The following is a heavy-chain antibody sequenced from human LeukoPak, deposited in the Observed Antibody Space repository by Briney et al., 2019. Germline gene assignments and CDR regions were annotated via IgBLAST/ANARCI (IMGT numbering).Heavy chain of an antibody. V-gene: IGHV4-61*10. CDR3: ARVYYDFWSGYRYYFDY. J-gene: IGHJ4*02. D-gene: IGHD3-3*01. CDR2: IYYSGST. CDR1: GGSISSGSYY. Sequence: SQTLSLTCTVSGGSISSGSYYWSWIRQPAGKGLEWIGYIYYSGSTNYNPSLKSRVTISVDTSKNQFSLKLSSVTAADTAVYYCARVYYDFWSGYRYYFDYWGQGTLVTVSS.